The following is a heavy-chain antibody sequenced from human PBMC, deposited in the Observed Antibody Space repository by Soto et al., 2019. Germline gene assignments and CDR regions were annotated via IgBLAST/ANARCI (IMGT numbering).Heavy chain of an antibody. CDR3: ATCSAGRCYGALGGTLDYYGMDV. Sequence: EVQLLESGGGLIHPGGFLRLSCAAAGFTFTTNSMSWVRQAPGKGLEWVSAISGDSGYIYYADSVKGRFTISRDNSQSTLYLQMSSLRAEDTAVYYCATCSAGRCYGALGGTLDYYGMDVWGQGTTVTVSS. D-gene: IGHD2-15*01. CDR1: GFTFTTNS. V-gene: IGHV3-23*01. CDR2: ISGDSGYI. J-gene: IGHJ6*02.